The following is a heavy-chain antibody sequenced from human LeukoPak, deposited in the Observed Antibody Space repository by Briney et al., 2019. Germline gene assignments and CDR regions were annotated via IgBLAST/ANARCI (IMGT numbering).Heavy chain of an antibody. CDR3: ARDPVVGALGGYFDY. Sequence: VASVKVSCKASGYTFSGYYIHWVRQAPGQGLAWMGWINPNSGGTNYAQKFQGRVTMTRDTSISTAYLELSRLRSDDTAVYFCARDPVVGALGGYFDYWGQGTLVTVSS. CDR2: INPNSGGT. J-gene: IGHJ4*02. V-gene: IGHV1-2*02. D-gene: IGHD1-26*01. CDR1: GYTFSGYY.